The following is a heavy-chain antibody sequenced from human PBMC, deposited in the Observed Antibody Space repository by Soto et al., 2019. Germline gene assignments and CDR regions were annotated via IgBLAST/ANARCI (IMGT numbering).Heavy chain of an antibody. Sequence: EVHLLESGGGLVQPGGSPRLSCAASGFTFSSYAMSWVRQAPGKGLEWVSAISGSGDSTYFADSVKGRFTISRDNSKNTLYPQMNGLRAEDTAVYYCAKDYGSGPGDWFDPWGQGTLVTVSS. V-gene: IGHV3-23*01. J-gene: IGHJ5*02. CDR3: AKDYGSGPGDWFDP. CDR2: ISGSGDST. D-gene: IGHD3-10*01. CDR1: GFTFSSYA.